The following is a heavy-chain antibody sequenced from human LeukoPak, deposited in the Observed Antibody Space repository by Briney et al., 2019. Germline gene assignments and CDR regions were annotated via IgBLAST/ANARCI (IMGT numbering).Heavy chain of an antibody. D-gene: IGHD6-13*01. CDR2: IYTSGST. J-gene: IGHJ6*03. CDR3: ARVVGHGQLALDYYMDV. V-gene: IGHV4-4*07. CDR1: GGSISSYY. Sequence: PSETLSLTCTVSGGSISSYYWSWIRQPAGKGLEWIGRIYTSGSTNYNPSLKSRVTISVDTSKNQFSLKLSSVTAADTAVYYCARVVGHGQLALDYYMDVWGKGTTVTVSS.